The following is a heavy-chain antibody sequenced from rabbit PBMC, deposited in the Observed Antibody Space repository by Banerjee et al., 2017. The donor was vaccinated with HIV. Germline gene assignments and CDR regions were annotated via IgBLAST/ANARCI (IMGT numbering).Heavy chain of an antibody. CDR2: IDPVFGST. CDR1: GLDFSSYS. V-gene: IGHV1S43*01. CDR3: ARNPGVGGDGYQWGAYFTL. D-gene: IGHD6-1*01. J-gene: IGHJ4*01. Sequence: QQQLEESGGGLVKPGGTLTLSCKASGLDFSSYSMSWVRQAPGKGLEWIGYIDPVFGSTYYASWVNGRFTISSHNAQNTLYLQLTSLTAADTATYFCARNPGVGGDGYQWGAYFTLWGPGTLVTVS.